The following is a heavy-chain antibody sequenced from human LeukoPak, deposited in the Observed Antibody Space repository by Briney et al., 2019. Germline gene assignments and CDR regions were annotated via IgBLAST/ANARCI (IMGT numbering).Heavy chain of an antibody. Sequence: ASVKVSCKASGYTFASYGISWARQAPGQGLEWMGWISAYNGNTNYAQKLQGRVTMTTDRSTSTAYMELRGLRSDDTAMYYCAREWSSSGPTDYWGQGTLVTVSS. CDR1: GYTFASYG. D-gene: IGHD6-19*01. V-gene: IGHV1-18*01. J-gene: IGHJ4*02. CDR2: ISAYNGNT. CDR3: AREWSSSGPTDY.